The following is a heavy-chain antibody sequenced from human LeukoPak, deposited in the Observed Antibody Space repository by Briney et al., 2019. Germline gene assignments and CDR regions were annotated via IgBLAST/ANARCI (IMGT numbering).Heavy chain of an antibody. CDR2: IRSKANSYAT. Sequence: GGSLRLSCAASGFTFSGSAMHWVRQASGKGLEWVGRIRSKANSYATAYAASVKGRFTISRDDSKNTAYLQMNSLKTEDTAVYYCTSDYYDFWSGYEDAFDIWGQGTMVTVSS. V-gene: IGHV3-73*01. D-gene: IGHD3-3*01. CDR3: TSDYYDFWSGYEDAFDI. J-gene: IGHJ3*02. CDR1: GFTFSGSA.